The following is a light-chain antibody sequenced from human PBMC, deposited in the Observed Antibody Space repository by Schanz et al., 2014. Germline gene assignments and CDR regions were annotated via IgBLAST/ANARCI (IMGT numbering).Light chain of an antibody. V-gene: IGLV2-8*01. CDR3: SSNVGSNNFQ. CDR1: SSDIGGHNY. CDR2: AVT. J-gene: IGLJ3*02. Sequence: QSALTQPASVSGSPGQSITISCTGSSSDIGGHNYVSWYQHHPGKVPRLIIYAVTERPSGVPDRFSGFKSGNTASLTVSGLQAEDEAEYYCSSNVGSNNFQFGGGTKLTVL.